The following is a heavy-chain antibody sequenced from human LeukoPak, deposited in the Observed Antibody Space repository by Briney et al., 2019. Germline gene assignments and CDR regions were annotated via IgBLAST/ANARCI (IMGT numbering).Heavy chain of an antibody. J-gene: IGHJ4*02. CDR2: INHSGST. Sequence: ASETLSLTCAVYGGSFSGYYWSWIRQPPGKGLEWIGEINHSGSTNYNPSLKSRVTISVDTSKNQFSLKLSSVTAADTAVYYCAREMWSSSWYPDYWGQGTLVTVSS. D-gene: IGHD6-13*01. CDR1: GGSFSGYY. V-gene: IGHV4-34*01. CDR3: AREMWSSSWYPDY.